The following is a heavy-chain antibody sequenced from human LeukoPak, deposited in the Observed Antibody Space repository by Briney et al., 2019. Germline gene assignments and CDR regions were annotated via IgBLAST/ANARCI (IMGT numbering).Heavy chain of an antibody. CDR1: GFTFSSYW. V-gene: IGHV3-74*01. J-gene: IGHJ4*02. D-gene: IGHD5-24*01. Sequence: PGGSLRLSCAASGFTFSSYWMHWVRQVPGKGLVWVARINNDGRSTSYAESVKGRFTISRGNAKNTLYLQMNSLRAEDTAVFYCARDVWGDRDGFFAYWGQGTLVTVSS. CDR2: INNDGRST. CDR3: ARDVWGDRDGFFAY.